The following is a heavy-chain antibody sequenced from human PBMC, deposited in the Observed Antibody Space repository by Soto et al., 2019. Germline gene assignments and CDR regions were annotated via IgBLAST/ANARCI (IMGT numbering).Heavy chain of an antibody. CDR2: ISNGAGRT. J-gene: IGHJ6*03. D-gene: IGHD3-16*01. CDR3: AKAAARFVDYYSYMDV. CDR1: GFTFSAYP. V-gene: IGHV3-23*01. Sequence: EGQLLESGGGLVQPGGSLRLSCAASGFTFSAYPMIWVRQAPGKGLEWVSTISNGAGRTFYADSVKGRFTISRDNSKNTLYLQMNSLRAEDTAVYYCAKAAARFVDYYSYMDVWGKGTTVTVSS.